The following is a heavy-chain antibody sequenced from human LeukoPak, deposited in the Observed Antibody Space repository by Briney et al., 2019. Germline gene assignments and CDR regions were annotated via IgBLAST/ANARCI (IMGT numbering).Heavy chain of an antibody. J-gene: IGHJ4*02. CDR3: ARYKNRVVLTAPLQY. D-gene: IGHD4/OR15-4a*01. CDR2: INSSGHYI. CDR1: GLTFSVYN. Sequence: PGGSLRLSCAAYGLTFSVYNMNWVRQAPGKGLEWVASINSSGHYIYYADSVKGRFTISRDNAKDSLFLQMNSLKPEDTAVYYCARYKNRVVLTAPLQYWGQGTLVTVSS. V-gene: IGHV3-21*01.